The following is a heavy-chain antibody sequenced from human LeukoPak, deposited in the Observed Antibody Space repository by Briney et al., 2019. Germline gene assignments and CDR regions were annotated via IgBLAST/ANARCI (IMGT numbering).Heavy chain of an antibody. J-gene: IGHJ4*02. Sequence: GGSLRLSCAASGFTFSSYWMHWVRQAPGKGRLWVSRINSDGSSTSYADSVKGRFTISRDNAKNTLYLQMNSLRAEDTAVYYCARGGYYYDSSGDDYWGQGTLVTVSS. CDR2: INSDGSST. V-gene: IGHV3-74*01. CDR3: ARGGYYYDSSGDDY. D-gene: IGHD3-22*01. CDR1: GFTFSSYW.